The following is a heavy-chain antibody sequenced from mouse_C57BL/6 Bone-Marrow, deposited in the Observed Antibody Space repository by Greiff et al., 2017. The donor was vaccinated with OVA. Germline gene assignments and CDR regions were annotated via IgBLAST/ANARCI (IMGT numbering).Heavy chain of an antibody. CDR1: GYSITSGYY. J-gene: IGHJ2*01. D-gene: IGHD2-4*01. CDR3: AREDDYDPYYFDY. Sequence: DVKLVESGPGLVKPSQSLSLTCSVPGYSITSGYYWNWIRQFPGNKLEWMGYISYDGSNNYNPSLKNRISITRDTSKNQFFLKLNSVTTEDTATYYCAREDDYDPYYFDYWGQGTTLTVSS. CDR2: ISYDGSN. V-gene: IGHV3-6*01.